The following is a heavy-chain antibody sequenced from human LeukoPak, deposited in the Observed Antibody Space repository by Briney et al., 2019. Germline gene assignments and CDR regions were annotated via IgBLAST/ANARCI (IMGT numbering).Heavy chain of an antibody. J-gene: IGHJ4*02. CDR1: GGTFSSYA. V-gene: IGHV1-69*04. D-gene: IGHD2-15*01. CDR2: IIPIFGIA. Sequence: ASMKVSCKASGGTFSSYAISWVRQAPGQGLEWMGRIIPIFGIANYAQKFQGRVTITADKSTSTAYMELSSLRSEDTAVYYCARVSLYCTGGSCYSGEIDYRGQGTLVTVSS. CDR3: ARVSLYCTGGSCYSGEIDY.